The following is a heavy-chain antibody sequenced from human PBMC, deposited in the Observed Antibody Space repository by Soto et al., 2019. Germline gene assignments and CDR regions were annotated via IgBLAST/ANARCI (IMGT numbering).Heavy chain of an antibody. D-gene: IGHD1-7*01. Sequence: SETLSLTCTVSGGSISSGGYYWSWIRQHPGKGLEWIGYIYYSGSTYYNPSLKSRVTISVDTSKNQFSLKLSSVTAADTAVYYGARVDWNYPADPWGQGTLVPVSS. CDR1: GGSISSGGYY. CDR2: IYYSGST. V-gene: IGHV4-31*03. J-gene: IGHJ5*02. CDR3: ARVDWNYPADP.